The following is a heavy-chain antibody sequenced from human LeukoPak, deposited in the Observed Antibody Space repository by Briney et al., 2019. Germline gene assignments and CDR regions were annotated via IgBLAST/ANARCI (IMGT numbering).Heavy chain of an antibody. Sequence: PSETLSLTCSVSGGSISSYYWSWIRQPPGKGLEWIGYIYYSGSTNYNPSLKSRVTISVDTSKHQFSLNLTSVTAADTAVYYCARSDYGDYSAYFDSWGQGTLVTVSS. CDR3: ARSDYGDYSAYFDS. D-gene: IGHD4-17*01. CDR2: IYYSGST. J-gene: IGHJ4*02. CDR1: GGSISSYY. V-gene: IGHV4-59*01.